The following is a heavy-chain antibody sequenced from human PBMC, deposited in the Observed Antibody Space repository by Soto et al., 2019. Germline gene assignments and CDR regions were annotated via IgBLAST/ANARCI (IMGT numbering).Heavy chain of an antibody. CDR3: ARDREVLYNFYYVMDV. D-gene: IGHD1-26*01. CDR1: GADINTYY. J-gene: IGHJ6*02. CDR2: IYTSANI. V-gene: IGHV4-4*07. Sequence: SETLSLTCSVSGADINTYYWTWIRQPAGKGLEWIGRIYTSANINSNPSLRGRATLSVDPSTNQVSLKLASVTAAYTFVYYCARDREVLYNFYYVMDVWGQGTTVTVSS.